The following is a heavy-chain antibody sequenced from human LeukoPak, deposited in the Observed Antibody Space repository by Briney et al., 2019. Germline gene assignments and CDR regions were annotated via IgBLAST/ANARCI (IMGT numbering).Heavy chain of an antibody. Sequence: SLRLSCTASGFTFSDYAMSWVRQAPGKGLEWVGFVRSKAYGGTTEYAASVKGRFTISRDASKSIAYLQMNSLKTEDTAVYYCTRGFHYYDSSGRSYYFDYWGQGTLVTVSS. CDR2: VRSKAYGGTT. V-gene: IGHV3-49*04. CDR1: GFTFSDYA. CDR3: TRGFHYYDSSGRSYYFDY. D-gene: IGHD3-22*01. J-gene: IGHJ4*02.